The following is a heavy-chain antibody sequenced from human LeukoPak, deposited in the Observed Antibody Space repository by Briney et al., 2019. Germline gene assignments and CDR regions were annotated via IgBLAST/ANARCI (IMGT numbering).Heavy chain of an antibody. D-gene: IGHD3-9*01. CDR3: ARDPLRYLRVGHYDY. CDR2: IDYDSSHI. V-gene: IGHV3-21*01. Sequence: GGSLRLSCAASGFPFSNSAMNWVRQAPGKGLEWVSSIDYDSSHIYYAASVRGRFTISRDNARNSVYLQMNSLRFEDTAVYYCARDPLRYLRVGHYDYWGQGTLVAVSS. CDR1: GFPFSNSA. J-gene: IGHJ4*02.